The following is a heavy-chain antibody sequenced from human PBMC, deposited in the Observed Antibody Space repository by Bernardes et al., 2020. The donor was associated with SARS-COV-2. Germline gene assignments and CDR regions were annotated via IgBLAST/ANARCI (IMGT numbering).Heavy chain of an antibody. CDR2: INGPCTT. J-gene: IGHJ3*01. D-gene: IGHD2-21*02. Sequence: GGSLRLSCTSYGFSFSSFAMSWFRQTSDKGLDWLSAINGPCTTYYADSVKGRFTIARDNSKYTLYLQMDSLTAEDTAMYYCARVVSGRHVGADAFACWGVGTIVTVSS. V-gene: IGHV3-23*01. CDR1: GFSFSSFA. CDR3: ARVVSGRHVGADAFAC.